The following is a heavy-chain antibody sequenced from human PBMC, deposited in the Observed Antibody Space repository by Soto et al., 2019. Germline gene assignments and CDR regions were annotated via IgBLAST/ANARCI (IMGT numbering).Heavy chain of an antibody. Sequence: QVQLVESGGGVVQPGRSLRLSWAASGFTFSSYGLHWVRQAPGKGQERVAVISYEGSNKYYADSVKGRFTISRDNSKNTLYLQMNSLRAEDTAVYYWAKVAAVDSFDIWGRGTMFTFSS. J-gene: IGHJ3*02. CDR1: GFTFSSYG. CDR2: ISYEGSNK. CDR3: AKVAAVDSFDI. V-gene: IGHV3-30*18. D-gene: IGHD6-13*01.